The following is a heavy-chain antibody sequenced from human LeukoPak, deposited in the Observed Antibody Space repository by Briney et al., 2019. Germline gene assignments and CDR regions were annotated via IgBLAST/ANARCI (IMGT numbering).Heavy chain of an antibody. CDR1: GGSISSENHY. Sequence: SETLSLTCTLSGGSISSENHYWPWIRQPPGKSLEWIGTIYYTGRSYYNSSLQSRAAVSVDTSKNQFSLRLSSLIDADAAVYYCASQLNVVWAFDIWGQGTAVTVSS. D-gene: IGHD2-15*01. V-gene: IGHV4-39*01. J-gene: IGHJ3*02. CDR2: IYYTGRS. CDR3: ASQLNVVWAFDI.